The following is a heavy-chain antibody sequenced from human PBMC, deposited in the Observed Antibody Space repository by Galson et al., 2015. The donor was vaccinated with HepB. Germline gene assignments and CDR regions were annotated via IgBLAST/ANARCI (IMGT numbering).Heavy chain of an antibody. Sequence: QSGAEVKKPGESLKISCKASGYTFTSYGVSWVRQAPGQGLEWMGWISAYNGNTNYAQKLQGRVTMTTDTSTSTAYMELRSLRSDDTAVYYCARSPPIWYSGSYDFDYWGQGTLVTVSS. CDR3: ARSPPIWYSGSYDFDY. CDR2: ISAYNGNT. CDR1: GYTFTSYG. V-gene: IGHV1-18*01. J-gene: IGHJ4*02. D-gene: IGHD1-26*01.